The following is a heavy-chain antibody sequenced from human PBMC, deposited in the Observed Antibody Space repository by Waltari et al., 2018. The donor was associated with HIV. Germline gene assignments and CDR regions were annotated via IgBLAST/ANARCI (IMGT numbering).Heavy chain of an antibody. Sequence: QVQLVQSGAEVKKPGASVKVSCKVSGYILTELSIHWVRQAPGEGLEWMGGFDPEERETIYAQKFQGRVTMTEDTSTDTTYMELSSLRSEDTAVYYCATTRQWLVHSGLDVWGQGTTVTVSS. J-gene: IGHJ6*02. CDR2: FDPEERET. CDR1: GYILTELS. D-gene: IGHD6-19*01. CDR3: ATTRQWLVHSGLDV. V-gene: IGHV1-24*01.